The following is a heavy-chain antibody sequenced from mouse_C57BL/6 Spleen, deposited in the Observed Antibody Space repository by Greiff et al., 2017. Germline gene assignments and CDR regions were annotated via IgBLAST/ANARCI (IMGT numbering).Heavy chain of an antibody. Sequence: EVKLQESGPGLVQPSQSLSLTCSVTGYSITSGYYRNWIRQLPGNKLEWMGYISYDGSNNYNPSLTNRISITRDTSKNQFFLKLTYVNTEDTATYYCAREGIGRPGDYWGQGTTVTVSS. J-gene: IGHJ4*01. CDR1: GYSITSGYY. V-gene: IGHV3-6*01. CDR3: AREGIGRPGDY. CDR2: ISYDGSN.